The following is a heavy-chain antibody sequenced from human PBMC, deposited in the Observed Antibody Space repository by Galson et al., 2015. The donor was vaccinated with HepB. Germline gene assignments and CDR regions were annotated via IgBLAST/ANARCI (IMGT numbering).Heavy chain of an antibody. CDR2: IYYSGVT. J-gene: IGHJ4*02. Sequence: SGDSIGTYYWGWTRQPPGKGLEWIGYIYYSGVTNYNPSLKSRVTISVDTSWNQFSLKLSSVTAADTAVYYCARDLAAAGFDYWGQGTLVTVSS. CDR3: ARDLAAAGFDY. D-gene: IGHD6-13*01. CDR1: GDSIGTYY. V-gene: IGHV4-59*01.